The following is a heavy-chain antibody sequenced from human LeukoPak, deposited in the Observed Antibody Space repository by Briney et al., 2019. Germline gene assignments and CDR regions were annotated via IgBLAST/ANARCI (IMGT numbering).Heavy chain of an antibody. D-gene: IGHD4-17*01. CDR1: GFTFSSHW. CDR2: IKYDASST. J-gene: IGHJ4*02. V-gene: IGHV3-74*01. Sequence: GGSLRLSCADSGFTFSSHWMHWVRQAPGKGLVWVSRIKYDASSTSYADSVKGRFTISRDNAKNSLYLQMNSLRAEDTAVYYCARHPYGVLDYWGQGTLVTVSS. CDR3: ARHPYGVLDY.